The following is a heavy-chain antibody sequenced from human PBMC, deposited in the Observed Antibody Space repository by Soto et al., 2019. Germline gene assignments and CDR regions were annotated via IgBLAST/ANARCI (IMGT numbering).Heavy chain of an antibody. CDR2: ISGSGGST. Sequence: GGCLRLSGAACGLSFSSYAMTWVRQAPGKGLEWVSAISGSGGSTYYADSVKGRFTISRDNSKNTLYLQMNSLRAEDTAVYYCAKFLSTVVTPVSGMDVWGHGTTVTV. D-gene: IGHD4-4*01. CDR3: AKFLSTVVTPVSGMDV. J-gene: IGHJ6*02. CDR1: GLSFSSYA. V-gene: IGHV3-23*01.